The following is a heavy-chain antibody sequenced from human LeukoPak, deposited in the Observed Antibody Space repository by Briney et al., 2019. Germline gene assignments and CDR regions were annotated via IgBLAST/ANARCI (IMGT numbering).Heavy chain of an antibody. Sequence: PSETLSLTCAVSGGSISSGGYSWSWIRQPPGKGLEWIGYIYHSGSTYYNPSLKSRVTISVDRSKNQFSLKLSSVTAADTAVYYCARGGQLVPGAEYFQHWGQGTLVTVSS. J-gene: IGHJ1*01. CDR1: GGSISSGGYS. CDR3: ARGGQLVPGAEYFQH. V-gene: IGHV4-30-2*01. D-gene: IGHD6-13*01. CDR2: IYHSGST.